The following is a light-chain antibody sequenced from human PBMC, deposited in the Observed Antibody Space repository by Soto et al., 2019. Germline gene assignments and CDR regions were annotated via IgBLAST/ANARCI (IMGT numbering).Light chain of an antibody. CDR1: QTISSS. CDR2: GAS. CDR3: QESYRTPLT. Sequence: DIQMTQSPSSLSASVGDRVTMTCRASQTISSSLNWYQHKPGKAPKLLVYGASSLQSGVPSRFSGSGSGTDFTLTINNLQPEDFATYYCQESYRTPLTFGGGTKVEIK. V-gene: IGKV1-39*01. J-gene: IGKJ4*01.